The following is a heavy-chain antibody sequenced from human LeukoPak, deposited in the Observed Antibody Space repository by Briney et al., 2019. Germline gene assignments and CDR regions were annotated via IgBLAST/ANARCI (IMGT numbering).Heavy chain of an antibody. Sequence: ASVKVSCKASGYSFSSYGISWVRQAPGQGLEWMGWISAYNGNTNFAQRLQGRVTMTTDTSTSTVYMELRSLTSDDTAVYYCARVPSGGPFDYWGQGTLVTVSS. CDR1: GYSFSSYG. CDR2: ISAYNGNT. J-gene: IGHJ4*02. V-gene: IGHV1-18*01. D-gene: IGHD2-15*01. CDR3: ARVPSGGPFDY.